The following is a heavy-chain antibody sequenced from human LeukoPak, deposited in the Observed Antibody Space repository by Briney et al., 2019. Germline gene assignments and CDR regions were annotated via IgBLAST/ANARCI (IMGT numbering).Heavy chain of an antibody. V-gene: IGHV3-23*01. CDR3: AKDLSLLWFGEIESGAFDI. CDR1: GCTFSSYA. CDR2: ISGSGGST. D-gene: IGHD3-10*01. Sequence: PGGSLRLSCAASGCTFSSYAMSWVRQAPGKGLEWVSAISGSGGSTYYADSVKGRFTISRDNSKNTLYLQMNSLRAEDTAVYYCAKDLSLLWFGEIESGAFDIWGQGTMVTVSS. J-gene: IGHJ3*02.